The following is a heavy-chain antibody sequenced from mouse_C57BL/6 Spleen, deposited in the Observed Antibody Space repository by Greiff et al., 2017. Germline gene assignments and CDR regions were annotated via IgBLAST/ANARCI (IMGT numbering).Heavy chain of an antibody. CDR2: IAPETGGT. CDR1: GYTFTDYE. Sequence: VQLQQSGAELVRPGASVTLSCKASGYTFTDYEMHWVKQTPVHGLEWIGAIAPETGGTAYNQKFKGKAILTADKSSSTAYMELRSLTSEDSAVYYCTGYYGSTAWFAYWGQGTLVTVSA. CDR3: TGYYGSTAWFAY. V-gene: IGHV1-15*01. D-gene: IGHD1-1*01. J-gene: IGHJ3*01.